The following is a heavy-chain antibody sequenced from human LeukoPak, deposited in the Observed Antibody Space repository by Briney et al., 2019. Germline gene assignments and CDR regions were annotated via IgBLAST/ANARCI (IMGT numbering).Heavy chain of an antibody. J-gene: IGHJ4*02. CDR1: GFTFSSYG. Sequence: GRSLRLSCAASGFTFSSYGMHWVRQAPGKGLEWVAVIWYDGSNKYYADSVKGRFTISRDNSKNTLYLQMNSLRAEDTAFYYCAKDPPGVPGWGQGTLVTVSS. CDR2: IWYDGSNK. CDR3: AKDPPGVPG. D-gene: IGHD2-2*01. V-gene: IGHV3-33*06.